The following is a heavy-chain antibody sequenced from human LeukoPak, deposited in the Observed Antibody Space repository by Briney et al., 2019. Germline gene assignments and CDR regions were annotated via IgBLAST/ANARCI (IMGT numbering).Heavy chain of an antibody. CDR2: ITNKGDST. CDR1: GFTFSSYG. CDR3: VKGAYDSLSSYGNF. D-gene: IGHD5-12*01. Sequence: GGSLRLSCSASGFTFSSYGMYWVRQAPGKGLEYVSAITNKGDSTNYADSVKGRFTISRDNSKNTLYLQMSSLRPDDTAVYYCVKGAYDSLSSYGNFWGQGTLVTVSS. J-gene: IGHJ4*02. V-gene: IGHV3-64D*06.